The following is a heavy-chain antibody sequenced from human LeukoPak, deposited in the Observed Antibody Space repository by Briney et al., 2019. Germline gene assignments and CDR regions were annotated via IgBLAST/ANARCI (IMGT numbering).Heavy chain of an antibody. CDR3: TWDTCGWYKFSS. CDR2: IKSKGSGGTT. Sequence: GGSLRLSCAASGFTFTDAWMGWVRQAPGKGLEWVGRIKSKGSGGTTDYAAPVKGRFAISRDDSRHTLYLQMNSLKSEDTAVYYCTWDTCGWYKFSSWGQGTLVTVSS. CDR1: GFTFTDAW. V-gene: IGHV3-15*01. D-gene: IGHD6-19*01. J-gene: IGHJ4*02.